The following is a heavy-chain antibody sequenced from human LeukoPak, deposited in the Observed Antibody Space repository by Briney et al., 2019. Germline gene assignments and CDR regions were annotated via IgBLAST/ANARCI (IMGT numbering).Heavy chain of an antibody. CDR2: INHSGST. CDR1: GGSFSGYY. Sequence: SETLSLTCAVYGGSFSGYYWSWIRQPPGKGLGWIGEINHSGSTNYNPSLKSRVTISVDTSKNQFSLKLSSVTAADTAVYYCARGRAVSKATRIMVAHFDYWGQGTLVTVSS. D-gene: IGHD2-21*01. CDR3: ARGRAVSKATRIMVAHFDY. V-gene: IGHV4-34*01. J-gene: IGHJ4*02.